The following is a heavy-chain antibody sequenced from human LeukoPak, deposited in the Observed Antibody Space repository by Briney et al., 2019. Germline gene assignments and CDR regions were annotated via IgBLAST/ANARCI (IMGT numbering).Heavy chain of an antibody. CDR2: IKPERGAT. CDR1: GYTFTSYG. CDR3: AREHDWGPDY. J-gene: IGHJ4*02. Sequence: SVKVSCKASGYTFTSYGISWGRQAPGQGLEWIGWIKPERGATNYAQNFQGRFTMSRDMSISTVYMELTSLTSEDTAMYYCAREHDWGPDYWGQGTLVTVSA. D-gene: IGHD3-9*01. V-gene: IGHV1-2*02.